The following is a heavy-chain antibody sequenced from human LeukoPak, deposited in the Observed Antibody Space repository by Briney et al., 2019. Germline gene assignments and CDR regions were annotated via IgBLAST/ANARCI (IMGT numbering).Heavy chain of an antibody. D-gene: IGHD3-22*01. CDR3: AKGSYYDSSGPFYFDY. CDR2: ISGSGDNT. CDR1: GFTFSSYA. V-gene: IGHV3-23*01. J-gene: IGHJ4*02. Sequence: SGGSLRLSCAASGFTFSSYAMSWVRQAPGKGLEWVSGISGSGDNTYYTDSVKGRFTISRDNSKNTLYVQVNSLGTEGTAAYYCAKGSYYDSSGPFYFDYWGQGTLVTVSS.